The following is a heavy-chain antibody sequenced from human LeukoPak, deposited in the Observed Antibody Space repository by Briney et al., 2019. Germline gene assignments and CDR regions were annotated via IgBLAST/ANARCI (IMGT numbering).Heavy chain of an antibody. J-gene: IGHJ4*02. CDR3: VGPDSQFDC. Sequence: GGSLRLSCAASGFTFSDQSMNWVRQAPGRGLEWVSSISSNSLHIFYADSVKGRFTISRDNAKNSLYLQMNNLRAEDTAVYYCVGPDSQFDCWGQGTLVTVSS. D-gene: IGHD3-10*01. CDR2: ISSNSLHI. V-gene: IGHV3-21*01. CDR1: GFTFSDQS.